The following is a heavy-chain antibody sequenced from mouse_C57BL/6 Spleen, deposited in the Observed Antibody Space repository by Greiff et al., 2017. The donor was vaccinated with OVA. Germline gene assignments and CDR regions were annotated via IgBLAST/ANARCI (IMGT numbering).Heavy chain of an antibody. CDR2: IDPNSGGT. CDR1: GYTFTSYW. D-gene: IGHD1-1*01. J-gene: IGHJ2*01. V-gene: IGHV1-72*01. Sequence: QVQLQQSGAELVKPGASVKLSCKASGYTFTSYWMHWVKQRPGRGLEWIGRIDPNSGGTKYNEKFKSKATLTVDKPSSTAYMQLSSLTSEDSAVYYGAREEITTVVARVDYWGQGTTLTVSS. CDR3: AREEITTVVARVDY.